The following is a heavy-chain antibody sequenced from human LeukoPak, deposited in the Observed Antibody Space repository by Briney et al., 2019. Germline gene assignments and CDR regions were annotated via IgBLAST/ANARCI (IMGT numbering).Heavy chain of an antibody. CDR3: AKEGIAVASPWFDY. V-gene: IGHV3-74*01. J-gene: IGHJ4*02. D-gene: IGHD6-19*01. Sequence: GGSLRLSCAASGFTFSSYWMHWVRQAPGQGLVWVSRIKSDGSDTNYADSVKGRFTISRDNAKNTLYLQMNSLRAEDTAVYYCAKEGIAVASPWFDYWGQGTLVTVSS. CDR1: GFTFSSYW. CDR2: IKSDGSDT.